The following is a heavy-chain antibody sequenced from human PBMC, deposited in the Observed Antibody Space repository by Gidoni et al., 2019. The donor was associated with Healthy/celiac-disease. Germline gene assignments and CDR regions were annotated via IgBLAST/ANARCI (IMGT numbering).Heavy chain of an antibody. CDR1: GYTFTGYY. D-gene: IGHD6-19*01. J-gene: IGHJ4*02. Sequence: QVQLVQSGPEVQKPGASVQVSCRASGYTFTGYYMHWVRQAPGQGLEWMGWINPNSGGTNYAQKFQGRVTMTRDTSSSTAYMELSRLRSDDTAVYYCARGSNYIKQWLNKVDPNWGQGTLVT. V-gene: IGHV1-2*02. CDR2: INPNSGGT. CDR3: ARGSNYIKQWLNKVDPN.